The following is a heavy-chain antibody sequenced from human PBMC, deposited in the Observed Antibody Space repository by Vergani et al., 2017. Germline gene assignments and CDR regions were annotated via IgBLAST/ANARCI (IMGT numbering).Heavy chain of an antibody. CDR1: GFTFSAHA. D-gene: IGHD5-12*01. CDR3: TKGSRGYTGYFFDY. CDR2: VSGSSATP. V-gene: IGHV3-23*01. J-gene: IGHJ4*02. Sequence: EVQLLESGGGLVQPGGSLRLSCEASGFTFSAHAMSWVRQAPGKGLEWVSSVSGSSATPYYADSVKGRFIISRDNSKNTLHLQMNSLRADDTAVYYCTKGSRGYTGYFFDYWGQGTLATVSS.